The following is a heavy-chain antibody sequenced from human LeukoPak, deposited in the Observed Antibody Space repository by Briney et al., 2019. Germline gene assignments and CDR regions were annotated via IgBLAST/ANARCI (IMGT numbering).Heavy chain of an antibody. J-gene: IGHJ3*02. CDR1: GASISSYY. D-gene: IGHD6-13*01. CDR3: ARCRGYSSSWARTFDI. V-gene: IGHV4-59*01. CDR2: IYYNGSP. Sequence: SETLSHTCTVSGASISSYYWSWIRQPPGKGLEWIGYIYYNGSPNYNPSLKSRVTMSLGTSENQFSLKLTSVTAADTAVYYCARCRGYSSSWARTFDIWGQGTMVTVSS.